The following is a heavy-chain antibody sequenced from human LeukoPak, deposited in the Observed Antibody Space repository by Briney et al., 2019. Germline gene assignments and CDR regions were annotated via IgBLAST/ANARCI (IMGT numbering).Heavy chain of an antibody. V-gene: IGHV3-74*01. J-gene: IGHJ4*02. CDR2: INSDGSST. CDR3: ARESGYDSFDY. D-gene: IGHD5-12*01. CDR1: GFTFSTYW. Sequence: GGSLRLSCVASGFTFSTYWMHWVRQAPGKGPVWVSRINSDGSSTSYADSVKGRFTISRDNAKNTLYLQMNSLRAEDTAVYYCARESGYDSFDYWGQGTLVTVSS.